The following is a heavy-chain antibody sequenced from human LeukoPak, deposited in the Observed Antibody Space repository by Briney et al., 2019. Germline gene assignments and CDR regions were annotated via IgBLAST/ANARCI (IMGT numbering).Heavy chain of an antibody. D-gene: IGHD5-12*01. J-gene: IGHJ4*02. V-gene: IGHV3-7*01. CDR2: LKEDGSDK. Sequence: PGGSLRLSCAASGITFRTFWMSWVRQAPGKGLEWVANLKEDGSDKYYADSVKGRFTISRDNAKNSLFLQMSSLRVDDTAIYYCARDSAGYDYWGQGTLVTVPS. CDR1: GITFRTFW. CDR3: ARDSAGYDY.